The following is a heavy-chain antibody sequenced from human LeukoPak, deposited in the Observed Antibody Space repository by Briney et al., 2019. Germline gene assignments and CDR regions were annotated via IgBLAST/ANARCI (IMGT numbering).Heavy chain of an antibody. CDR2: ISAYNGNT. J-gene: IGHJ4*02. CDR3: ARVYGSGSYSADFDY. V-gene: IGHV1-18*04. Sequence: ASVKVSCKASGYTFTDYYMHWVRQAPGQGLEWMGWISAYNGNTNYAQKLQGRVTMTTDTSTGTAYMELRSLRSDDTAVYYCARVYGSGSYSADFDYWGQGTLVTVSS. D-gene: IGHD3-10*01. CDR1: GYTFTDYY.